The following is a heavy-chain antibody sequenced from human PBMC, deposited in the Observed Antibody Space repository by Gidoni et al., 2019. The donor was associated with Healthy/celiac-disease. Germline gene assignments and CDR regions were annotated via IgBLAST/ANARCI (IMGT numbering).Heavy chain of an antibody. CDR1: GYPFTSHY. CDR2: INPRGGST. Sequence: QVQLVQSGAEVKKPGASVKDSCKESGYPFTSHYMHWVRQAPGQGLEWMGIINPRGGSTSYAQKFQGRVTMTRETTTSTVCMELSSLRSEDTAVYYCARANIVVVPAARHNWFDPWGQGTLVTVSS. CDR3: ARANIVVVPAARHNWFDP. V-gene: IGHV1-46*01. J-gene: IGHJ5*02. D-gene: IGHD2-2*01.